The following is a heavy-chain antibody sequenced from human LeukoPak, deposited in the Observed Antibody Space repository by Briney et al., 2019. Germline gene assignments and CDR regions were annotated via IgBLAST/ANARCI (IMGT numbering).Heavy chain of an antibody. V-gene: IGHV1-8*01. D-gene: IGHD6-19*01. Sequence: ASVKVSCKASGYTFTSYDINWVRQATGQGLEWMGWMNPNSGNTGYAQKFQGRVTMTRDTSISTAYMELSRLRSDDTAVYYCVLEVLSSGWVSWGQGTLVTVSS. CDR1: GYTFTSYD. CDR3: VLEVLSSGWVS. CDR2: MNPNSGNT. J-gene: IGHJ5*02.